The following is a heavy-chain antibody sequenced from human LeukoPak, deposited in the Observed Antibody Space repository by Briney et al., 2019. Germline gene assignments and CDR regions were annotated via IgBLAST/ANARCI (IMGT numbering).Heavy chain of an antibody. CDR2: FDPEDGET. D-gene: IGHD4-17*01. CDR3: AISTGHDYGERWFDP. Sequence: ASVKVSCKVSGYTLTELSMHWVRQAPGKGLEWMGGFDPEDGETIYAQKFQGRVTMTEDTSTDTAYMELSSLRSEDTAVYYCAISTGHDYGERWFDPWGQGTLVTVSS. J-gene: IGHJ5*02. CDR1: GYTLTELS. V-gene: IGHV1-24*01.